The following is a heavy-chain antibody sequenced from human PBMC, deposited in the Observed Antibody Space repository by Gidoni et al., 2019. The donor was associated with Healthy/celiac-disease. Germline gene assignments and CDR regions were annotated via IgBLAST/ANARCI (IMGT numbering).Heavy chain of an antibody. J-gene: IGHJ4*02. Sequence: QLQLQASGPGLVKPSETLSLTCPVSVGSISSSSYYWGWIRQPPGKGLEWIGSIYYSGSTYYNPSLKSRVTISVDTSKNQFSLKLSSVTAADTAVYYCARRIAADDFDYWGQGTLVTVSS. CDR2: IYYSGST. D-gene: IGHD6-13*01. V-gene: IGHV4-39*01. CDR1: VGSISSSSYY. CDR3: ARRIAADDFDY.